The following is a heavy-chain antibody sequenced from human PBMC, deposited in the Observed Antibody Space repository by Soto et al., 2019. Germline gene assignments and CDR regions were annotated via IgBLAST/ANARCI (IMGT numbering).Heavy chain of an antibody. CDR1: GGSISSYY. CDR2: IYYSGST. J-gene: IGHJ5*02. Sequence: SETLSLTCTVSGGSISSYYWSWIRQPPGKGLEWIGYIYYSGSTNYNPSLKSRVTISVDTSKNQFSLKLSSVTAADTAVYYCARGAARGLAYWFDPWGQGTLVTVSS. D-gene: IGHD6-6*01. CDR3: ARGAARGLAYWFDP. V-gene: IGHV4-59*01.